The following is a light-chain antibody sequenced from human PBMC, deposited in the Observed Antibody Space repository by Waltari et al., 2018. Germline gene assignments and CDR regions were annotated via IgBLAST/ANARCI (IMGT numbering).Light chain of an antibody. J-gene: IGKJ2*01. Sequence: DIKMFQSPSSLFASLGDRVTITCRASQNIDSNLNWYQQQPGKAPKLLIYAASSSQSAAPSGFSGSGSGTDFTLTISSLQPEHFATYYWQQSDSVPYTCGQGTKLEI. CDR3: QQSDSVPYT. V-gene: IGKV1-39*01. CDR1: QNIDSN. CDR2: AAS.